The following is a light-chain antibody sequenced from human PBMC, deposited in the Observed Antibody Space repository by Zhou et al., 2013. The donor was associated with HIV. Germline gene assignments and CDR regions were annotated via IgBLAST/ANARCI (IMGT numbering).Light chain of an antibody. J-gene: IGKJ4*01. Sequence: EIVMTQSPATLSLSPGERATLSCRASQSVRSFLAWYQQKPGQTPRVLIYDASNRATGVPARFSGSGSGTDFTLTISSLEPEDLATYYCQQAKSLPLTFGGGTTVEIK. CDR3: QQAKSLPLT. CDR2: DAS. V-gene: IGKV3-11*01. CDR1: QSVRSF.